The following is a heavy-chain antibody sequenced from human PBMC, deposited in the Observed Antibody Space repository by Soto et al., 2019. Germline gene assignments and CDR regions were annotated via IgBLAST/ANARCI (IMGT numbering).Heavy chain of an antibody. CDR3: AKPGYASAWHPQCYFDY. Sequence: VQLLQSGGGLVQPGGSLRLSCATSGFTFSTYGMSWVRQAPGKGLEWVASINSGGTTYYADSVKGRFTISRANSTNPVYVQLNSLRAADTAIYYCAKPGYASAWHPQCYFDYWGQGILVNVSS. D-gene: IGHD6-19*01. J-gene: IGHJ4*02. V-gene: IGHV3-23*01. CDR2: INSGGTT. CDR1: GFTFSTYG.